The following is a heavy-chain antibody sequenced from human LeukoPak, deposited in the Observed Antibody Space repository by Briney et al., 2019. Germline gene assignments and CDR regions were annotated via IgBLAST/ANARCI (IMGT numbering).Heavy chain of an antibody. J-gene: IGHJ2*01. CDR3: AREGLNRQWLVADWYFNL. CDR2: ISAYNGNT. V-gene: IGHV1-18*01. D-gene: IGHD6-19*01. CDR1: GYTFTSYG. Sequence: GASVKVSCKASGYTFTSYGISWVRQAPGQGLEWMGWISAYNGNTNYAQKLQGRVTMTTDTSTSTAYMELRSLRSDDTGVYYCAREGLNRQWLVADWYFNLGGRGTLVTVYS.